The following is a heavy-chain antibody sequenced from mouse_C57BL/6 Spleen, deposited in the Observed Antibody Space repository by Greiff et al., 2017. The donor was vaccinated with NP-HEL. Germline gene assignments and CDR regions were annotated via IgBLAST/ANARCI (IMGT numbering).Heavy chain of an antibody. V-gene: IGHV8-12*01. CDR2: IYWDDDK. J-gene: IGHJ3*01. CDR1: GFSLSTSGMG. CDR3: ARIHYGSSSFAY. D-gene: IGHD1-1*01. Sequence: QVQLKECGPGILQSSQTLSLTCSFSGFSLSTSGMGVSWIRQPSGKGLEWLAHIYWDDDKRYNPSLKSRLTISKDTSRNQVFLKITSVDTADTATYYCARIHYGSSSFAYWGQGTLVTVSA.